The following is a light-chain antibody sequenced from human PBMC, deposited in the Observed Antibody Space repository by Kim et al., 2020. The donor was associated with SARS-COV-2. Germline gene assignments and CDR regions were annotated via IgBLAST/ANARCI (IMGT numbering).Light chain of an antibody. CDR2: SNN. CDR1: SSNIGSNY. V-gene: IGLV1-47*02. J-gene: IGLJ2*01. CDR3: AAWDDSLSGVV. Sequence: QSVLTQPPSASGTPGQRVTISCSGSSSNIGSNYVYWYQQLPGTAPKLLIYSNNQRPSGVPDRFSGSKSGTSAFLAISGLRSEDEADYYCAAWDDSLSGVVFGGGTQLTVL.